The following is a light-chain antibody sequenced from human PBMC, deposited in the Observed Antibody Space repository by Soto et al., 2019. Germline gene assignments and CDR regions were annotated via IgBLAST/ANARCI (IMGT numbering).Light chain of an antibody. CDR2: GAS. CDR3: HQYYTSTRT. V-gene: IGKV3-15*01. J-gene: IGKJ1*01. CDR1: QTVTTD. Sequence: EFVLTQSPGTLSLSPGERATLSCGASQTVTTDLAWYQQKPGQAPRLVIHGASTRATDFPARLSGSGSGTEFTITISSLQTEDIAVYYCHQYYTSTRTFGHGTQVDIK.